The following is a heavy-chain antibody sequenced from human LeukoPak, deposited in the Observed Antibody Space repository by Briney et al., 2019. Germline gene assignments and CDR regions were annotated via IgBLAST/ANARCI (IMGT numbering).Heavy chain of an antibody. Sequence: SETLSLTCTVSGGSISSCSYYWCWIRQPPGKGLEWIGSIYYSGSTYYNPSLKSRVTISVDTSKNQFSLKLSSVTAADTAVYYCARRAAAGRYMDVWGKGTMVTVSS. CDR3: ARRAAAGRYMDV. V-gene: IGHV4-39*01. D-gene: IGHD6-13*01. J-gene: IGHJ6*03. CDR1: GGSISSCSYY. CDR2: IYYSGST.